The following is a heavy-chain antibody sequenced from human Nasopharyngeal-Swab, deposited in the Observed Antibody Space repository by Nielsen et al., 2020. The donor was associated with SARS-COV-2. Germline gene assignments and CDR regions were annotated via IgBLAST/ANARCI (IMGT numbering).Heavy chain of an antibody. J-gene: IGHJ6*01. D-gene: IGHD3-3*01. CDR2: ISVDGSNK. CDR3: ARMEVLESYYYYAMDV. CDR1: GFTFSSYP. Sequence: GEFLKISCAASGFTFSSYPMHWVRQAPGKGLEWVAVISVDGSNKYYADSVKGRFTISRDNSKNTLYLQMNSLRVEDTAVYFCARMEVLESYYYYAMDVWGQGTTVTVSS. V-gene: IGHV3-30-3*01.